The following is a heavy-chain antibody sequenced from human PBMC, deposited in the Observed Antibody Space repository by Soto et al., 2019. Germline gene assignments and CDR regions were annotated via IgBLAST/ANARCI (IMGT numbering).Heavy chain of an antibody. J-gene: IGHJ6*02. CDR3: ACIFSGGYGYGFYYYGMDV. CDR1: GGSISISSYY. Sequence: PSDTLSLTYTVSGGSISISSYYWGWIRQPPGKGLEWIGSIYYSGSTYYNPSLKSRVTISVDTSKNQFSLKLSSVTAADTAVYYCACIFSGGYGYGFYYYGMDVWGQGSTVTVSS. D-gene: IGHD5-18*01. CDR2: IYYSGST. V-gene: IGHV4-39*01.